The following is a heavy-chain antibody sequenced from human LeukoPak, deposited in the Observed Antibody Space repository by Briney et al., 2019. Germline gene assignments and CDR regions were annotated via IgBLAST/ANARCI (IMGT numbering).Heavy chain of an antibody. J-gene: IGHJ5*02. CDR3: ARDYIQHYDFWSGPPYNWFDP. V-gene: IGHV1-18*01. D-gene: IGHD3-3*01. CDR2: ISAYSGNT. CDR1: GYTFTSYG. Sequence: ASVKVSCKASGYTFTSYGISWVRQAPGQGLEWMGWISAYSGNTNYAQKLQGRVTMTTDTSTSTAYMELRSLRSDDTAVYYCARDYIQHYDFWSGPPYNWFDPWGQGTLVTVSS.